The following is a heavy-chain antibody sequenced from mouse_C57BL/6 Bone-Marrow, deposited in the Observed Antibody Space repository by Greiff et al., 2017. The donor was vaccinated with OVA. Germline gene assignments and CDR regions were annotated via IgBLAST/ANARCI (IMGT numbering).Heavy chain of an antibody. CDR1: GYTFTDYN. Sequence: EVQRVESGPELVKPGASVKIPCKASGYTFTDYNMDWVKQSHGKSLEWIGDINPNNGGTIYNQKFKGKATLTVDKSSSTAYMELRSLTSEDTAVYYCAREGFITTVVRRDKDYAMDYWGQGTSVTVSS. J-gene: IGHJ4*01. CDR2: INPNNGGT. D-gene: IGHD1-1*01. CDR3: AREGFITTVVRRDKDYAMDY. V-gene: IGHV1-18*01.